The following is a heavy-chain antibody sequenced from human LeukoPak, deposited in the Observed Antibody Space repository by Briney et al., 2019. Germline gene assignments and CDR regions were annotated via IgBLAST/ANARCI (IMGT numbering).Heavy chain of an antibody. J-gene: IGHJ4*02. Sequence: ASVKVSCKVSGYTLTELSMHWVRQAPGKGLEWMGGFDPEDGETIYAQKFQGRVTMTEDTSTDTAYMELSSLRSEDTAVYYCAKGVWFGDLSNFDYWGQGTLVTVSS. CDR1: GYTLTELS. V-gene: IGHV1-24*01. CDR3: AKGVWFGDLSNFDY. D-gene: IGHD3-10*01. CDR2: FDPEDGET.